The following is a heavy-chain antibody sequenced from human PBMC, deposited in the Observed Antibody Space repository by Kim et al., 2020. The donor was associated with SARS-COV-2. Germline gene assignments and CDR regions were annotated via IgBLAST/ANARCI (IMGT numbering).Heavy chain of an antibody. CDR3: ASLYVWGSYRLDY. D-gene: IGHD3-16*02. Sequence: YNPSLKSRVTISVDTSNNQFSLKLSSVTAADTAVYYCASLYVWGSYRLDYWGQGTLVTVSS. J-gene: IGHJ4*02. V-gene: IGHV4-39*01.